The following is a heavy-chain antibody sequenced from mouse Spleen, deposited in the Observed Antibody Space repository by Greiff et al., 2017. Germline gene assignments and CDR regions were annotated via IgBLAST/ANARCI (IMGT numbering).Heavy chain of an antibody. V-gene: IGHV5-17*02. CDR2: ISSGSSTI. D-gene: IGHD2-3*01. CDR3: ARDGYPYAMDY. CDR1: GFTFSSFG. J-gene: IGHJ4*01. Sequence: EVQRVESGGGLVQPGGSRKLSCAASGFTFSSFGMHWVRQAPEKGLEWVAYISSGSSTIYYADTVKGRFTISRDNAKNTLFLQMTSLRSEDTAMYYCARDGYPYAMDYWGQGTSVTVSS.